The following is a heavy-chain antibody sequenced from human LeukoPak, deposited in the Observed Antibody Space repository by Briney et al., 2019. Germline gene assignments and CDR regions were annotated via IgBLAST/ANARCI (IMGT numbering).Heavy chain of an antibody. CDR2: IYYSGST. D-gene: IGHD3-16*01. V-gene: IGHV4-59*01. J-gene: IGHJ6*02. CDR3: ARHQGEVHYYYGVDV. Sequence: SETLSLTCTVSGGSISSYYWSWIRQPPGKGLEWIGYIYYSGSTNYNPSLKSRVTMSVDTSKNQFSLKLSSVTAADTAVYYCARHQGEVHYYYGVDVWGQGTTVTVSS. CDR1: GGSISSYY.